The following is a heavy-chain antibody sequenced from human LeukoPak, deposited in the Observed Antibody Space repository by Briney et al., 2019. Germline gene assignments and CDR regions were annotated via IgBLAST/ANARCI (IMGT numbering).Heavy chain of an antibody. CDR1: GFTFSDYI. CDR2: ISRNSTYI. J-gene: IGHJ4*02. Sequence: GGSLRLSCAASGFTFSDYIMNWVRQAPGKGLEWVASISRNSTYIHYADSVKGRFTISRDNARNPLFLQMNSLRAEDTAIYYCARGEGYYFDSWGQGTQVTVSS. CDR3: ARGEGYYFDS. V-gene: IGHV3-21*01.